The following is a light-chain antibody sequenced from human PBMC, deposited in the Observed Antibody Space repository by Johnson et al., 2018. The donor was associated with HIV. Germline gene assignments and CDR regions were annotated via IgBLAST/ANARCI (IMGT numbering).Light chain of an antibody. CDR3: GTWDSSLSAPYV. CDR1: SSNIVNIY. Sequence: QSVLTQPPSVSAAPGQKVTISCSASSSNIVNIYISWYQHLPGTAPKLLIYDNNKRPSGIPDRFSGSKSGTSATLGITGLQTGDEADYYCGTWDSSLSAPYVFGTGTKVTVL. V-gene: IGLV1-51*01. CDR2: DNN. J-gene: IGLJ1*01.